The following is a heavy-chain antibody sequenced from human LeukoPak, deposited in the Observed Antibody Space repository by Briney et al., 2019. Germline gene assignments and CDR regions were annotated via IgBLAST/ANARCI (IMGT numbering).Heavy chain of an antibody. CDR1: GYTFTGYY. V-gene: IGHV1-2*02. D-gene: IGHD6-19*01. Sequence: GASVKVSCKASGYTFTGYYMHWVRQAPGQGLEWMGWINPNSGGTNYAQKFQGRVTMTRDTSICTAYMELSRLRSDDTAVYYCARGFHYFDSSGYDYWGQGTLVTVSS. CDR2: INPNSGGT. CDR3: ARGFHYFDSSGYDY. J-gene: IGHJ4*02.